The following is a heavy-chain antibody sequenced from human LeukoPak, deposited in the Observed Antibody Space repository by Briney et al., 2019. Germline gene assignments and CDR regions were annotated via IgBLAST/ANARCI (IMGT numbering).Heavy chain of an antibody. V-gene: IGHV3-74*01. CDR2: INSDGSST. CDR3: ASAYSSGYHD. D-gene: IGHD6-19*01. CDR1: GFTFSSYV. Sequence: PGGSLRLSCAASGFTFSSYVMSWVRQAPGKGLVWVSRINSDGSSTSYADSVKGRFTISRDNAKNTLYLQMNSLRAEDTAVYYCASAYSSGYHDWGQGTLVTVSS. J-gene: IGHJ4*02.